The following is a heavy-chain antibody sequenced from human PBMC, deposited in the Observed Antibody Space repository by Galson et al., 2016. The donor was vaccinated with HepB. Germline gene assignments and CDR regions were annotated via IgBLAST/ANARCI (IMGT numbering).Heavy chain of an antibody. V-gene: IGHV3-30*18. J-gene: IGHJ6*02. Sequence: SLRLSCAVSGFTFTTYGMHWVRQAPGKGLEWVATISYDGSHKYFAESVKGRFTVSRDNSKNTVYLQMNSLRPEDTAVYYCAKPFGDYSHYYYYGMDVWGQGTTVTVSS. D-gene: IGHD4-17*01. CDR2: ISYDGSHK. CDR1: GFTFTTYG. CDR3: AKPFGDYSHYYYYGMDV.